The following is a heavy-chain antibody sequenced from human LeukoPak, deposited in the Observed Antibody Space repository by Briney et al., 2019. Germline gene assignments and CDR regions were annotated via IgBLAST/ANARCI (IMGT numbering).Heavy chain of an antibody. V-gene: IGHV3-23*01. J-gene: IGHJ4*02. CDR3: AKVKSSIVVVITSTYYFDY. CDR2: ISGSGGST. CDR1: GFTFSSDA. D-gene: IGHD3-22*01. Sequence: GGSLRLSCAASGFTFSSDAMSWVRQAPGKGLEWVSAISGSGGSTYYADPVKGRFTISRDNSKNTLYLQMNSLRAEDTAVYYCAKVKSSIVVVITSTYYFDYWGQGTLVTVSS.